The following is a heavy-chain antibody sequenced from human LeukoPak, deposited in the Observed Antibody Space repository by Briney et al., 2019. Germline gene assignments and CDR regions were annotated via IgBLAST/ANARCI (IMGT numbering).Heavy chain of an antibody. Sequence: SETLSLTCAVSGGSTSGYYWNWIRQPPGKGLEWIGNIYDNGNSNYNPSLRSRDTMSIDTSKNQFSLKVSSVTAADTAVYYCARDRKGGSLDTSGYYTDYWGQGTLVTVSS. CDR2: IYDNGNS. D-gene: IGHD3-22*01. V-gene: IGHV4-59*12. J-gene: IGHJ4*02. CDR1: GGSTSGYY. CDR3: ARDRKGGSLDTSGYYTDY.